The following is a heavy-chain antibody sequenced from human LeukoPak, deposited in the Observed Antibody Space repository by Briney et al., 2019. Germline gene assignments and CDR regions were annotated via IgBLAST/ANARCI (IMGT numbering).Heavy chain of an antibody. CDR3: AGTYYYDSSGYYLDY. CDR1: GGTFSSYA. V-gene: IGHV1-69*01. CDR2: IIPIFGTA. J-gene: IGHJ4*02. Sequence: ASVKVSCKASGGTFSSYAISWVRQAPGQGLEWMGGIIPIFGTANYAQKFQGRVTITADESTSTAYMELSSLRSEDTAVYYCAGTYYYDSSGYYLDYWGQGTLVTVSS. D-gene: IGHD3-22*01.